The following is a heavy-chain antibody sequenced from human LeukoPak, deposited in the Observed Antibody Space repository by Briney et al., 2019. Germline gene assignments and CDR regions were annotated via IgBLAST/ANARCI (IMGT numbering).Heavy chain of an antibody. CDR1: GFTFSSYG. CDR3: ARGSNSGYSIDS. V-gene: IGHV3-33*01. CDR2: IWYDRSNE. D-gene: IGHD3-22*01. Sequence: GGSLRLSCAASGFTFSSYGMHWVRQAPSQGLEWVAVIWYDRSNENYADSVKSRFTISRDNSKNTLYLQMNSLRAEDTAVYFCARGSNSGYSIDSWGQGTLVTVSS. J-gene: IGHJ4*02.